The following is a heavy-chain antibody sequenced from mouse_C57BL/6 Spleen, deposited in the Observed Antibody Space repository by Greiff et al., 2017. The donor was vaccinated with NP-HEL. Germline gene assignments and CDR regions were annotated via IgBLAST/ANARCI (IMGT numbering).Heavy chain of an antibody. V-gene: IGHV1-55*01. CDR3: ARPPHYGSSTPFAY. Sequence: QVQLQQPGAELVKPGASVKMSCKASGYTFTSYWITWVKQRPGQGLEWIGDIYPGSGSTNYNEKFKSKATLTVDTSSSTAYMQHSSLTSEDSAVYYCARPPHYGSSTPFAYWGQGTLVTVSA. J-gene: IGHJ3*01. CDR2: IYPGSGST. CDR1: GYTFTSYW. D-gene: IGHD1-1*01.